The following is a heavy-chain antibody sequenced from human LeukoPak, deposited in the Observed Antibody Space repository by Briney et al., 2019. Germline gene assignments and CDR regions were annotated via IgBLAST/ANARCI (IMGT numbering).Heavy chain of an antibody. D-gene: IGHD3-22*01. V-gene: IGHV4-30-2*01. CDR2: IYHSGST. CDR1: GGSMSSGGYS. J-gene: IGHJ6*02. Sequence: PSETLSLTCAVSGGSMSSGGYSWSWIRQPPGKGLEWIGYIYHSGSTYYNPSLKSRVTISVDRSKNQFSLKLSSVTAADTAVYYCAGQRHDSSGYSDYYYYYGMDVWGQGTTVTVSS. CDR3: AGQRHDSSGYSDYYYYYGMDV.